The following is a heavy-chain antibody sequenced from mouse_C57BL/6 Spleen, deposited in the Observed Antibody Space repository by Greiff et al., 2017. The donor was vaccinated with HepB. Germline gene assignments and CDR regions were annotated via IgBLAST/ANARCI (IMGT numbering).Heavy chain of an antibody. CDR3: ARGRDYGTGYFDY. J-gene: IGHJ2*01. D-gene: IGHD2-4*01. CDR2: IYPSDSET. V-gene: IGHV1-61*01. Sequence: QVQLQQPGAELVRPGSSVKLSCKASGYTFTSYWMDWVKQRPGQGLEWIGNIYPSDSETHYNQKFKDKATLTVDKSSSTAYMQLSSLTSEDSAVYYCARGRDYGTGYFDYWGQGTTLTVSS. CDR1: GYTFTSYW.